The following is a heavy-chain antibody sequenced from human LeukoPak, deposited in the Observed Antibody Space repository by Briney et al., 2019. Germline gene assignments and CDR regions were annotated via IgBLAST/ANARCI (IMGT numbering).Heavy chain of an antibody. CDR3: TRHPGDGYNRDY. V-gene: IGHV3-73*01. CDR1: GFTFSGSA. D-gene: IGHD5-24*01. CDR2: IRSKANSYAT. J-gene: IGHJ4*02. Sequence: PGRSLRLSCAASGFTFSGSAMRWVRQASGKGLEWVGRIRSKANSYATAYAASVKGRFTISRDDSKNTAYLQMNSLKTEDTAVYYCTRHPGDGYNRDYWGQGTLVTVSS.